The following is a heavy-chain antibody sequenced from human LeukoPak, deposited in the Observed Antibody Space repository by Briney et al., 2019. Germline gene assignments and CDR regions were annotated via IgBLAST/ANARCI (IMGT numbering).Heavy chain of an antibody. D-gene: IGHD4-17*01. CDR2: IYHTGST. Sequence: SETLSLTCTVSGGSMRNYYWSWIRQPSGKGLEWIGYIYHTGSTNYNPSLKSRVTISIDTSKNQFSLKLSSVTAADTAIYYCAKMGNPAAVTTDCWGQGTLVTVSS. CDR3: AKMGNPAAVTTDC. CDR1: GGSMRNYY. V-gene: IGHV4-59*08. J-gene: IGHJ4*02.